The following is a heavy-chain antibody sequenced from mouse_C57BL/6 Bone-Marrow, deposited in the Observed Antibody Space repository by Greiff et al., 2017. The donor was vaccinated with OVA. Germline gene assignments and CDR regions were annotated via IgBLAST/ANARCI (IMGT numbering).Heavy chain of an antibody. Sequence: QVQLQQPGAELVKPGASVKLSCKASGYTFTSYWMHWVKQRPGQGLEWIGMIHPNSGSTNYNEKFKSKATLTVDKSSSTAYMQLSSLTSEDSAVYYCARGVGYYYVSCYAMDYWGQGTSVTVSS. CDR2: IHPNSGST. V-gene: IGHV1-64*01. D-gene: IGHD1-1*01. J-gene: IGHJ4*01. CDR3: ARGVGYYYVSCYAMDY. CDR1: GYTFTSYW.